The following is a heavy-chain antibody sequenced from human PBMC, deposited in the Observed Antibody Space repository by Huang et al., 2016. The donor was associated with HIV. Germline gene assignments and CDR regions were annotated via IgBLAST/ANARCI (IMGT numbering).Heavy chain of an antibody. J-gene: IGHJ4*02. CDR2: ITHGGGNR. CDR1: GFTFTDYT. Sequence: QVHLVESGGGVVQPGRYLRLSCATSGFTFTDYTLHWVRQAPGKGLEWLAVITHGGGNRYYADSVKCRFTIARDDSKNALVIHMNSLRPADTAMYYCARGRVRYNSMTPEVFYVDYWGQGTLVTVSS. V-gene: IGHV3-30-3*01. CDR3: ARGRVRYNSMTPEVFYVDY. D-gene: IGHD1-1*01.